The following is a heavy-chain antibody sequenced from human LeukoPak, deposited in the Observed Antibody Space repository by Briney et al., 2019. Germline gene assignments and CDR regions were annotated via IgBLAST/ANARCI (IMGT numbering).Heavy chain of an antibody. V-gene: IGHV3-66*02. D-gene: IGHD2-2*01. Sequence: GGSLRLSCAASGFTVSSKYMSWVRQAPGKGLEWVSVIFSGDNTYYADSVKGRFTTSRDNSKNTLYLQMNSLRAEDTAVYYCARDFGRGYCSSTSCYGWFDPWGQGTLVTVSS. CDR3: ARDFGRGYCSSTSCYGWFDP. CDR1: GFTVSSKY. J-gene: IGHJ5*02. CDR2: IFSGDNT.